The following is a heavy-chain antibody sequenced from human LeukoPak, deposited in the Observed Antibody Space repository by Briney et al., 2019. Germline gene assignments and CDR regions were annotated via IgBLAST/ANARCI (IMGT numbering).Heavy chain of an antibody. V-gene: IGHV3-30*02. CDR2: IRNDGSII. CDR3: ARVMVSGSYGY. Sequence: GGSLRLSCAASGFTFSSFGMHWIRQAPGKGLEWVAFIRNDGSIIYNADSVKGRFTISRDNSKNTLFLQMNSLRAEDTAVYYCARVMVSGSYGYWGQGTLVTVSS. CDR1: GFTFSSFG. J-gene: IGHJ4*02. D-gene: IGHD1-26*01.